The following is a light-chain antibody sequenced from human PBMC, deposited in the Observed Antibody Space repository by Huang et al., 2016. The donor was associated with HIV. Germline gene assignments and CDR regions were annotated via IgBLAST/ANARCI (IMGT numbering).Light chain of an antibody. J-gene: IGKJ2*01. CDR3: QHYRVWPPVYT. Sequence: EIVMTQSPATLSVSPGERATLSCRARQNVSSNLAWYQQKPGQAPRLLIYAASTRATDSPARFSGSGAGTECTLTISSLQYEEFAVYYCQHYRVWPPVYTFGQGTKLEIK. V-gene: IGKV3-15*01. CDR2: AAS. CDR1: QNVSSN.